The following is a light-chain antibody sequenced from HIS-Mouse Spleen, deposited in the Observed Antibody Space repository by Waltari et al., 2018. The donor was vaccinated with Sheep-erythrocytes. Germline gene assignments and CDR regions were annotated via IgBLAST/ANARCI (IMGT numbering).Light chain of an antibody. J-gene: IGLJ2*01. Sequence: QSVLTQPPSVSGAPGQRVTISCTGSSPNIGAGYDVHWYQQLPGTAPKLLIYGNSNRPSGVPDRFSGSKSGTSASLAITGLQAEDEADYYCQSYDSSLSGYVVFGGGTK. CDR3: QSYDSSLSGYVV. CDR2: GNS. CDR1: SPNIGAGYD. V-gene: IGLV1-40*01.